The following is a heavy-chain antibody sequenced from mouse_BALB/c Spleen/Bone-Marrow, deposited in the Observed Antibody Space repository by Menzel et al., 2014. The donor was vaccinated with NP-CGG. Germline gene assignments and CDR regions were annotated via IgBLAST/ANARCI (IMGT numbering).Heavy chain of an antibody. CDR1: GYTFTSYW. CDR2: INPSNGRT. CDR3: ARYDCPAWFAY. J-gene: IGHJ3*01. V-gene: IGHV1S81*02. D-gene: IGHD2-13*01. Sequence: LPESGAELVKPGASVKLSCKASGYTFTSYWIHWVKLRPGHGLEWIGEINPSNGRTNYNEKFKNKATLTVDKSSSTAYIQLSSLTSEDSAVYYCARYDCPAWFAYWGQGTLVTVS.